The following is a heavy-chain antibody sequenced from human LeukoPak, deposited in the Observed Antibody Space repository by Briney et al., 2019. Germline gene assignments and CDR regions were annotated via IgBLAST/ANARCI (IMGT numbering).Heavy chain of an antibody. CDR2: ISYDGSNK. J-gene: IGHJ4*02. CDR3: AKDREGTTFDN. CDR1: GLTFSNYD. V-gene: IGHV3-30*18. D-gene: IGHD1-7*01. Sequence: GGSLRLSCAASGLTFSNYDMHWVRQAPGKGLEWVAVISYDGSNKYYADSVKGRFTISRDNSKNTVYLQMNSLRAEDTAVYYCAKDREGTTFDNWGQGTLVTVSS.